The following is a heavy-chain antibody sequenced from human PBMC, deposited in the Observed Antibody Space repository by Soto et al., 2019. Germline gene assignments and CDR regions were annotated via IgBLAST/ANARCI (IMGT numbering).Heavy chain of an antibody. Sequence: QMQLVESGGGVVQPGGSLRLSCAASGFTFNYYPMHWVRQAPGKGLEWVAVVSFDGSNKYYADSVKGRFTISKDNSKNTLYRQMNNLRREDTAGYDCARLPGPLVAVLYIYPLDGREAMSDVDVWGQGTTVTVSS. D-gene: IGHD6-19*01. V-gene: IGHV3-30-3*01. J-gene: IGHJ6*02. CDR3: ARLPGPLVAVLYIYPLDGREAMSDVDV. CDR2: VSFDGSNK. CDR1: GFTFNYYP.